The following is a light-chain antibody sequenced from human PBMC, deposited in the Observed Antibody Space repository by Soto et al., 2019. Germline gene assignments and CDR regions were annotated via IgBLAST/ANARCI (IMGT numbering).Light chain of an antibody. CDR1: QSVSSD. CDR3: QQYGSSPRT. J-gene: IGKJ1*01. Sequence: EIVMTQSPATLSVSPGERATLSCRASQSVSSDLAWYQHKPGQAPRLLIYGASTRATGIPARFSGRGSGTEFTLTISRLEPEDFAVYYCQQYGSSPRTFGQGTKVDI. CDR2: GAS. V-gene: IGKV3-15*01.